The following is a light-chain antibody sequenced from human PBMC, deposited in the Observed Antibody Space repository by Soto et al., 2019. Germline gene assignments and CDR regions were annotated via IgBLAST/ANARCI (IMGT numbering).Light chain of an antibody. J-gene: IGKJ5*01. V-gene: IGKV1-39*01. CDR3: QQSYSTPIT. Sequence: DIPLTQSPSSLSVSVGDRVTITCRASQSISSYLNWYQQKTGKAPKLLIYAASSLQSGVPSRFSGSGSGTDFNLTISSLQTEDFATYYGQQSYSTPITFGQGTRLEI. CDR2: AAS. CDR1: QSISSY.